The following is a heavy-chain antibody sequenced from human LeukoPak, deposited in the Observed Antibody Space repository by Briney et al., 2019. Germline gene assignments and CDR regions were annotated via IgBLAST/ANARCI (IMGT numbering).Heavy chain of an antibody. D-gene: IGHD6-19*01. V-gene: IGHV4-39*01. Sequence: SETLSLTCTVSSGSISTSSYYWGWIRQPPGKGLEWIGNIYYSGSTYYNPSLKSRVTISVDTSKNQFSLKLTSVTAADTAMYYCARHMRAVAGTLGRNFDFWGQGTLVTVSS. CDR3: ARHMRAVAGTLGRNFDF. CDR1: SGSISTSSYY. J-gene: IGHJ4*02. CDR2: IYYSGST.